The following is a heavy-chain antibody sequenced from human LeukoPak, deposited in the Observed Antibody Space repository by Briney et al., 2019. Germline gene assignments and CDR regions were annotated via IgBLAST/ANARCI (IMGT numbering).Heavy chain of an antibody. CDR1: GFTFSTYT. J-gene: IGHJ4*02. CDR3: ARDGRYYYDSSGYYYFDY. CDR2: IGSSGGGI. V-gene: IGHV3-23*01. Sequence: SGGSLRLSCAASGFTFSTYTMYWVRHPPGKGLEWVSIIGSSGGGIHYADSVKGRFTISRDNSKNALYLQMNSLRAEDTAVYYCARDGRYYYDSSGYYYFDYWGQGTLVTVSS. D-gene: IGHD3-22*01.